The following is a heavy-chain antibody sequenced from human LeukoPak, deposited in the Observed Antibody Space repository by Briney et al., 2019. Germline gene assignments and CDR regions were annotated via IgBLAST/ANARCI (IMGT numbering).Heavy chain of an antibody. D-gene: IGHD3-3*01. Sequence: PSETLSLTCAVSGXSVTSTNWWTWVRPPPGKGLEWIGEVHLDGRTNYNPSLKSRLIMSVDLPENHISLKLTSVTAADTAVYYCAREGGFYRPLDYSGQGTLVTVSS. CDR1: GXSVTSTNW. V-gene: IGHV4-4*02. CDR3: AREGGFYRPLDY. CDR2: VHLDGRT. J-gene: IGHJ4*02.